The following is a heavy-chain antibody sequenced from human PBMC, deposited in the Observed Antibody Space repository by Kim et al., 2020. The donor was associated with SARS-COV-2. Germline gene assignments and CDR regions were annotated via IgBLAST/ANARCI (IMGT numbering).Heavy chain of an antibody. Sequence: GSTYYNPSLKRRVTISVDTSKNQFSLKLSSVTAADTAVYYCASVGTDFDYWGQGTLVTVSS. J-gene: IGHJ4*02. D-gene: IGHD1-1*01. V-gene: IGHV4-30-2*04. CDR2: GST. CDR3: ASVGTDFDY.